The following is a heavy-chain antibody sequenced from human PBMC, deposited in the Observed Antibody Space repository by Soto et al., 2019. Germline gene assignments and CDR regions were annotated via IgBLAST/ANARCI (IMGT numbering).Heavy chain of an antibody. D-gene: IGHD4-17*01. Sequence: QVQLVQSGAEVKKPGSSVKVSCKASGGTFSSYTISWVRQAPGQGLEWMGRIIPILGIANYAQKFQGRVTITADKSTSTAYMELSSLRSEDTAVYYCARGVWGDDGDYFGPNWFDPWGQGTLVTVSS. CDR1: GGTFSSYT. CDR3: ARGVWGDDGDYFGPNWFDP. J-gene: IGHJ5*02. CDR2: IIPILGIA. V-gene: IGHV1-69*02.